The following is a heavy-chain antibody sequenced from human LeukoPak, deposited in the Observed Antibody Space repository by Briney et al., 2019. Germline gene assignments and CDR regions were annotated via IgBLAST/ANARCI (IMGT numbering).Heavy chain of an antibody. CDR1: GYTFSSYW. Sequence: PGGSLRLSCAASGYTFSSYWAHWVRQAPGKGLVWVSPINSDGSSTSYADSVKGRFTISRDNAKNTLSLQMNSLRAEDTAVYYCARVGGSNAFDIWGQGTMVIVSS. CDR3: ARVGGSNAFDI. CDR2: INSDGSST. D-gene: IGHD1-26*01. J-gene: IGHJ3*02. V-gene: IGHV3-74*01.